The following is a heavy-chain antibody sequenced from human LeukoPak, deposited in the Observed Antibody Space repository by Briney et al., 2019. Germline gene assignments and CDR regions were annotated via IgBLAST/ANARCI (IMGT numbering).Heavy chain of an antibody. Sequence: GASVTVSFKASGYTLTIYDINWVRQAPGQGLEWMGWINPNSGGTNYAQKFQGRVTMTRDTSISTAYMELSRLRSDDTAVYYCARGGGGGYDYGWFDPWGQGTLVTVSS. V-gene: IGHV1-2*02. CDR3: ARGGGGGYDYGWFDP. D-gene: IGHD5-12*01. CDR1: GYTLTIYD. CDR2: INPNSGGT. J-gene: IGHJ5*02.